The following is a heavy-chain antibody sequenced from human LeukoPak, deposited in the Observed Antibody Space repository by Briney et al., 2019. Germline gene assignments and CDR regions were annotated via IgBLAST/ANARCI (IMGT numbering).Heavy chain of an antibody. CDR2: IIPILGIA. CDR3: ARGALRGYSYALRRDRFDP. Sequence: AASVKVSCKASGGTFSSYAISWVRQAPGQGLEWMGRIIPILGIANYAQKFQGRVTITADESTSTAYMELSSLRSEDTAVYYCARGALRGYSYALRRDRFDPWGQGTLVTVSS. V-gene: IGHV1-69*04. D-gene: IGHD5-18*01. J-gene: IGHJ5*02. CDR1: GGTFSSYA.